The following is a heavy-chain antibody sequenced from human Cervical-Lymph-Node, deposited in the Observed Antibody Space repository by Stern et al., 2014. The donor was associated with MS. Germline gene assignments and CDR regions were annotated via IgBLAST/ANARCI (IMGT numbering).Heavy chain of an antibody. CDR3: VRDRVERATDPGY. Sequence: SVKGRFTISRDNADNTLYLHMDSLRVEDTAVYYCVRDRVERATDPGYWGQGTLVTVSS. J-gene: IGHJ4*02. V-gene: IGHV3-30*07. D-gene: IGHD5-24*01.